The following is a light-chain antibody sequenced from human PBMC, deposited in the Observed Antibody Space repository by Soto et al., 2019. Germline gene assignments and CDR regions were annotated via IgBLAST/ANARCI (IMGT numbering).Light chain of an antibody. CDR3: QSYDSSLSGYV. V-gene: IGLV2-14*01. Sequence: QSALTQPASVSGSPGQSITFSCTGTSSDVGAYNYVSWYQQHPGKAPKLMIYEVSNRPSGVSNRFSGSKSGNTASLTISGLQAEDEADYYCQSYDSSLSGYVFGTGTKVTVL. CDR2: EVS. CDR1: SSDVGAYNY. J-gene: IGLJ1*01.